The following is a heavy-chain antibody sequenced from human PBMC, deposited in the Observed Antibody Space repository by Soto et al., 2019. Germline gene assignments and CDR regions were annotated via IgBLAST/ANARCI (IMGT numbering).Heavy chain of an antibody. J-gene: IGHJ5*02. CDR1: GFTFSAYA. CDR2: IHGGGGGT. CDR3: ARDAVTENGQWDWFDT. V-gene: IGHV3-23*01. Sequence: EVQLLESGGGLVQPGGSLRLSCAASGFTFSAYAMSWVRQAPGKGLEWVLSIHGGGGGTFYADSVKGRFTISRDNSRNALFLQMNSLRADDTAVYHCARDAVTENGQWDWFDTWGQGTLVT. D-gene: IGHD6-19*01.